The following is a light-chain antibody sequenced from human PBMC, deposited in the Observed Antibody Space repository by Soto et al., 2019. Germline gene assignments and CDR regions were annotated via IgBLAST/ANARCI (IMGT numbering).Light chain of an antibody. Sequence: DIQLTQSPSSVSASIADRVTMTCRASQDISNYLYWYQQKPGRAPKVLIYDASNLQTGVPSRFSGTGSGTDFTFTISSLQPEDIAVYYCQQYDNLPITFGQGTRLENK. CDR1: QDISNY. CDR3: QQYDNLPIT. J-gene: IGKJ5*01. V-gene: IGKV1-33*01. CDR2: DAS.